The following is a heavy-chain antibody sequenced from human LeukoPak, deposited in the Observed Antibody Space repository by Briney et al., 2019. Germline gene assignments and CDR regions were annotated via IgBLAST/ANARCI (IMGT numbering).Heavy chain of an antibody. CDR2: INPNSGGT. CDR3: ARFSGSYYEIDY. CDR1: GYTFTGYY. J-gene: IGHJ4*02. Sequence: ASVKVSCKASGYTFTGYYMHWVRQAPGQGLEWMGWINPNSGGTNYAQKFQGRVTMTRDTSISTAYMELSRLRSDDTAAYYCARFSGSYYEIDYWGQGTLVTVSS. V-gene: IGHV1-2*02. D-gene: IGHD1-26*01.